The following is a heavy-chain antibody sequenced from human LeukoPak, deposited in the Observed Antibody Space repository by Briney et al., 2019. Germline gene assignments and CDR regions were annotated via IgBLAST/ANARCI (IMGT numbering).Heavy chain of an antibody. V-gene: IGHV5-51*01. J-gene: IGHJ3*02. CDR1: GYSFTSYW. D-gene: IGHD2-15*01. CDR3: ARYCSGGSCYSEDAFDI. CDR2: IYPGDSDT. Sequence: GESLQISCKGSGYSFTSYWIGWVRQMPGKGLEWMGIIYPGDSDTRYSPSFQGQVTISADKSISTAYLQWSSLKASDTAMYYCARYCSGGSCYSEDAFDIWGQGTMVTVSA.